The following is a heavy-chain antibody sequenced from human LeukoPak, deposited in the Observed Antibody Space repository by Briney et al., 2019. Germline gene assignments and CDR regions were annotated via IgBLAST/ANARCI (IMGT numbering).Heavy chain of an antibody. D-gene: IGHD2/OR15-2a*01. Sequence: SETLSLTCTVSGGSISSYYWSWIRQPAGKGLEWIGRIYTSGSTNYNPSLKSRVTMSVDTSKNQFSLKLSSVTAADTAVYYCASIPAFYGPPNFDYWGQGTLVTVSS. V-gene: IGHV4-4*07. CDR1: GGSISSYY. CDR2: IYTSGST. CDR3: ASIPAFYGPPNFDY. J-gene: IGHJ4*02.